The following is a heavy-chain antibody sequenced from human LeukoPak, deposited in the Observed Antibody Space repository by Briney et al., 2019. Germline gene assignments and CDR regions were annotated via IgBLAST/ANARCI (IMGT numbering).Heavy chain of an antibody. CDR2: IRYDGSNK. Sequence: PGGSLRLSCAASGFTFSSYGMHWVRQAPGKGLEWVAFIRYDGSNKYCADSVKGRFTISRDNSKNTLYQQMNSLRAEDTAVYYCAKSAAAAGVFDYWGQGTLVTVSS. CDR3: AKSAAAAGVFDY. D-gene: IGHD6-13*01. CDR1: GFTFSSYG. J-gene: IGHJ4*02. V-gene: IGHV3-30*02.